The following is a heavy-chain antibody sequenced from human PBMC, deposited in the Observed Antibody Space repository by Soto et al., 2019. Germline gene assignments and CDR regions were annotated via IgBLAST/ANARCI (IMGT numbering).Heavy chain of an antibody. CDR2: INHSGST. J-gene: IGHJ4*02. CDR3: ARVVAGLYGSGSYYRYFDY. D-gene: IGHD3-10*01. Sequence: SETRSLTCAVYGGSFSGYYWSWIRQHPGKGLEWIGEINHSGSTNYNPSLKSRVTISVDTSKNQFSLKLSSVTAADTAVYYCARVVAGLYGSGSYYRYFDYWGQGTLVTVSS. V-gene: IGHV4-34*01. CDR1: GGSFSGYY.